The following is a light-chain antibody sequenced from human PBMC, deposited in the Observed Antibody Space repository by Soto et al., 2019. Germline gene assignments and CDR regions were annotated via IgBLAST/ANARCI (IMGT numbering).Light chain of an antibody. CDR2: GAS. V-gene: IGKV3-20*01. Sequence: EIVLTKSPGTLSLSPGERATLSCRASQSVSRSYLAWYHQKPGQAPRLLIYGASSRATGIPDRFSGGGSGTDFSLTISRLEPEDFAVYYCQQYGSSPFTFGQGTRLEI. J-gene: IGKJ5*01. CDR1: QSVSRSY. CDR3: QQYGSSPFT.